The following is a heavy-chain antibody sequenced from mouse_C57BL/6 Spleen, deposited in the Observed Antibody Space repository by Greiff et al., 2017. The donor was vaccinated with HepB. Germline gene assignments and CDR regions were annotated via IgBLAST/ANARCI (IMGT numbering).Heavy chain of an antibody. CDR1: GFSLSTSGMG. CDR2: IYWDDDK. D-gene: IGHD1-1*01. V-gene: IGHV8-12*01. J-gene: IGHJ4*01. CDR3: ARKRRYSSRDYAMDY. Sequence: QVTLKVCGPGILQSSQTLSLTCSFSGFSLSTSGMGVSWIRQPSGKGLEWLAHIYWDDDKRYNPSLKGRLTISKDTSRNQVFLKITSVDTADTATYYWARKRRYSSRDYAMDYWGQGTSVTVSS.